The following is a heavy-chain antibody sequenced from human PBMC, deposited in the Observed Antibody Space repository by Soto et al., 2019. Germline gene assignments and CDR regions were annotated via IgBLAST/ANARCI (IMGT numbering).Heavy chain of an antibody. J-gene: IGHJ5*02. D-gene: IGHD3-10*01. CDR2: ISAYNGNT. CDR3: ARDYYGSGRLNAHNWFDP. CDR1: GYTFTSYG. V-gene: IGHV1-18*01. Sequence: QVQLAQSGAEVKKPGASVKVSCKASGYTFTSYGISWVRQAPGQGLEWMGWISAYNGNTNYAQKLQGRVTMTTDTSTRTAYMELRSLRSDDTAVYYCARDYYGSGRLNAHNWFDPWGQGTLVTVSS.